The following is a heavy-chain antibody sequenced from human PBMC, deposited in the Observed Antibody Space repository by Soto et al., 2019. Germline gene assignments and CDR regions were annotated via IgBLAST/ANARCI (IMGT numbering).Heavy chain of an antibody. Sequence: QITLKESGPTLVKPTQTLTLTCFFSGFSLSSSGVGVGWIRQPPGKALEWLALIYWDDDKHYSPSLKTRLTITTDTSKNQVVLTLTNVDPVDTGTYYCARISSGFGELFDYWGQGTLVTVSS. V-gene: IGHV2-5*02. CDR2: IYWDDDK. CDR1: GFSLSSSGVG. J-gene: IGHJ4*02. D-gene: IGHD3-10*01. CDR3: ARISSGFGELFDY.